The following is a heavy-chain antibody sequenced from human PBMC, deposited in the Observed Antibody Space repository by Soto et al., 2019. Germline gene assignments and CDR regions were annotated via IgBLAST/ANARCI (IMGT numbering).Heavy chain of an antibody. J-gene: IGHJ6*02. CDR3: VRERGLSSFYGMDV. D-gene: IGHD3-10*01. V-gene: IGHV3-21*01. CDR1: GFTLTTYS. CDR2: ISSSSSHI. Sequence: SGGSLRLSXEASGFTLTTYSMNWVRQASGKGLEWVSSISSSSSHIYYADSVKGRFTISRDNARNSLYLQMNSLRAEDTAVYYCVRERGLSSFYGMDVWGQGTTVTVSS.